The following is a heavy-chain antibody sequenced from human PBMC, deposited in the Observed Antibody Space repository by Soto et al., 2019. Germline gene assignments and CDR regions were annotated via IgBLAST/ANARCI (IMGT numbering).Heavy chain of an antibody. CDR3: AKGIDSNYYDSSGYLGFDY. D-gene: IGHD3-22*01. Sequence: GGSLRLSCAASGFTFSSYGMHWVRQAPGKGLEWVAVISYDGSNKYYADSVKGRFTISRDNSKNTLYLQMNSLRAEDTAVYYCAKGIDSNYYDSSGYLGFDYWGQGTLVTVS. CDR1: GFTFSSYG. V-gene: IGHV3-30*18. CDR2: ISYDGSNK. J-gene: IGHJ4*02.